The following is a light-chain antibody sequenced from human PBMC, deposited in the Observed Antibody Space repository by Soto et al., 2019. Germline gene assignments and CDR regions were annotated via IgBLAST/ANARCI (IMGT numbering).Light chain of an antibody. CDR1: QSISSW. CDR2: HAS. V-gene: IGKV1-5*01. CDR3: QQYNSYS. Sequence: DIQMTQSPSTLSASVGDRVTITCRASQSISSWLAWYQQKPGKAPKLLIYHASSLQSGVPLRFSGSGSGTEFTLTISSLQPDDFATYYCQQYNSYSFGQGTKVDIK. J-gene: IGKJ1*01.